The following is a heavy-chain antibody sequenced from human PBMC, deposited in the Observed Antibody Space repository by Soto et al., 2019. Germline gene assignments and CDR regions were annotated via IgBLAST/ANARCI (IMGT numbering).Heavy chain of an antibody. CDR1: GFTFSSYA. V-gene: IGHV3-30-3*01. D-gene: IGHD4-4*01. CDR2: ISYDGSNK. CDR3: ARDRNPDAFDI. Sequence: GGSLRLSCAASGFTFSSYAMHWVRQAPGKGLEWVAVISYDGSNKYYADSVKGRFTISRDNSKNTLYLQMNSLRAEDTAVYYCARDRNPDAFDIWGQGTMVTVSS. J-gene: IGHJ3*02.